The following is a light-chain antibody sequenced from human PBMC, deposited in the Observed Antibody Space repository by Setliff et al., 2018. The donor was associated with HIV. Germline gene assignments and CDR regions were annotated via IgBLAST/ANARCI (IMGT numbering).Light chain of an antibody. Sequence: SYELTQPHSVSVAPGKTATITCGGNNIGSKRVHWYQQRPGQAPVLVIYYDSDRPSGIPERFSGSNFGSPATLSISRVEAGDEADYYCQVWDSSRDHVGFGGGTKVTV. CDR2: YDS. V-gene: IGLV3-21*04. J-gene: IGLJ2*01. CDR1: NIGSKR. CDR3: QVWDSSRDHVG.